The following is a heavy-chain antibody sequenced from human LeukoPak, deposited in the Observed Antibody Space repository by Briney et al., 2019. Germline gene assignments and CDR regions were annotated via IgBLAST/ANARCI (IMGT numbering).Heavy chain of an antibody. CDR2: INHSGST. CDR3: ASVGRTTVPGVITSYYSYYMDV. Sequence: PSETLSLTCAVYGGSFSGDYWSWIRQPPGKGLEWIGEINHSGSTNYNPSLKSRLTISVDTSKNQFSLTLSSVTAADTAVYYRASVGRTTVPGVITSYYSYYMDVWGKGTTVTVSS. V-gene: IGHV4-34*01. J-gene: IGHJ6*03. CDR1: GGSFSGDY. D-gene: IGHD3-10*01.